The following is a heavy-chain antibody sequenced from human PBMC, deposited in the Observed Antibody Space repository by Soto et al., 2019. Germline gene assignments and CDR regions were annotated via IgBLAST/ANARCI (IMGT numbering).Heavy chain of an antibody. CDR1: GYTFTSYG. Sequence: GASVKVSCKASGYTFTSYGISWVRQAPGQGLEWMGWISAYNGNTNYAQKLQGRVTMTTGTSTSTAYMELRSLRSDDTAVYYCAREIVVVPAAEYSSSAGPDYGMDVWGQGTTVTVSS. J-gene: IGHJ6*02. CDR3: AREIVVVPAAEYSSSAGPDYGMDV. CDR2: ISAYNGNT. D-gene: IGHD2-2*01. V-gene: IGHV1-18*01.